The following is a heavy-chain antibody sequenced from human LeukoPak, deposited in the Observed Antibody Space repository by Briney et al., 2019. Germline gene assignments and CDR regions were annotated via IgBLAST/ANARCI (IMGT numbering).Heavy chain of an antibody. V-gene: IGHV4-61*02. D-gene: IGHD6-19*01. CDR3: ARGLRGRRVAVAGTRNDY. Sequence: PSETLSLTCTVSGGSMTSAMYHWTWIRQSAGRGLEWLGRIYPTGTPNYNPSLKNRITIAIDTSKNQFSLTLTSVTAADTAVYYCARGLRGRRVAVAGTRNDYWGQGTLVTVSS. J-gene: IGHJ4*02. CDR1: GGSMTSAMYH. CDR2: IYPTGTP.